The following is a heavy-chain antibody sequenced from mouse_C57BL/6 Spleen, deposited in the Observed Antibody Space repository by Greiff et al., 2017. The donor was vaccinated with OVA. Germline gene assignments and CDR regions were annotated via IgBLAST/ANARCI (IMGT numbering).Heavy chain of an antibody. CDR1: GYAFSSSW. V-gene: IGHV1-82*01. D-gene: IGHD1-1*01. CDR2: IYPGDGDT. Sequence: QVQLKESGPELVKPGASVKISCKASGYAFSSSWLNWVKQRPGKGLEWIGRIYPGDGDTNYNGKFKGKATLTADKSSSTAYMQLSRLTSEDAAVYFCASWITTVVATDYAMDYWGQGTSVTVSS. J-gene: IGHJ4*01. CDR3: ASWITTVVATDYAMDY.